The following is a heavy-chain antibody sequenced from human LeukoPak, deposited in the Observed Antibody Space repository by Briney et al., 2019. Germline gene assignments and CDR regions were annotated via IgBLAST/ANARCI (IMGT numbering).Heavy chain of an antibody. CDR2: IYYSGST. CDR1: GGSISGYY. J-gene: IGHJ6*03. V-gene: IGHV4-59*01. Sequence: PSETLSLTCTVSGGSISGYYWSWIRQPPGKGLEWIGYIYYSGSTNYNPSLKSRVTISVDTSKNQFSLKLSSVTAADTAVYYCARVVYGSGSYGSYYYYYMDVWGKGTTVTVSS. CDR3: ARVVYGSGSYGSYYYYYMDV. D-gene: IGHD3-10*01.